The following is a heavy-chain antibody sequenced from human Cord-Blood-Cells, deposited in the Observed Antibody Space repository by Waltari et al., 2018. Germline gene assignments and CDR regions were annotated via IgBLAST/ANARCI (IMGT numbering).Heavy chain of an antibody. J-gene: IGHJ4*02. D-gene: IGHD3-22*01. V-gene: IGHV3-53*01. CDR3: ARDYYDSSGYYYDY. CDR1: GFTVSSNY. Sequence: EVQLVDSGGGLLHPGGSLRLSCAASGFTVSSNYLSWVRQAPGKGLEWVSVIYSGGSTYYADSVKGRCTISRDNSKNTLYLQMNSLRAEDTAVYYCARDYYDSSGYYYDYWGQGTLVTVSS. CDR2: IYSGGST.